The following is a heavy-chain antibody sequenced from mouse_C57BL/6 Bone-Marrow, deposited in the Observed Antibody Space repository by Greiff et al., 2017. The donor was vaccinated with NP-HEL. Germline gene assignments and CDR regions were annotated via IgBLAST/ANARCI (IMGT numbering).Heavy chain of an antibody. CDR2: INPGSGGT. V-gene: IGHV1-54*01. J-gene: IGHJ2*01. CDR1: GYAFTNYL. CDR3: ARTRITTVVAGFDY. D-gene: IGHD1-1*01. Sequence: QVQLQQSGAELVRPGTSVKVSCKASGYAFTNYLIEWVKQRPGQGLEWIGVINPGSGGTNYNEKFKGKATLTADKSSSTAYMQLSSLTSEDSAVYFCARTRITTVVAGFDYWGQGTTLTVSS.